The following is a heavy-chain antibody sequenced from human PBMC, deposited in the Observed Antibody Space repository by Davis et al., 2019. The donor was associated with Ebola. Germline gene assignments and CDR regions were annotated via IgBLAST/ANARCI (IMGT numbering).Heavy chain of an antibody. V-gene: IGHV3-11*06. D-gene: IGHD6-19*01. CDR1: GFTFTDYY. Sequence: PGGSLRLSCAASGFTFTDYYMGWIRQAPGKGLEWVSYISGDSLYTNSADSVRGRFTISRYDAKNSMYLQMNSLRAEDTAVYYCVRVSRTIATGWYRFEAFDIWGQGTLVTVSS. J-gene: IGHJ3*02. CDR2: ISGDSLYT. CDR3: VRVSRTIATGWYRFEAFDI.